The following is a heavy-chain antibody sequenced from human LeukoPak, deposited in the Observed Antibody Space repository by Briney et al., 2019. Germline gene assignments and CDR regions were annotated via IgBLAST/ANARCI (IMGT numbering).Heavy chain of an antibody. CDR3: ARDLYSSAWYYEEKPFDY. D-gene: IGHD6-19*01. CDR2: IIPIFGTA. CDR1: GGTFSSYA. V-gene: IGHV1-69*05. Sequence: SVKVSCKASGGTFSSYAISWVRQAPGQGLEWMGRIIPIFGTANYAQKFQGRVTITTDESTSTAYMELSSLRSEDTAVDYCARDLYSSAWYYEEKPFDYWGQGTLVTVSS. J-gene: IGHJ4*02.